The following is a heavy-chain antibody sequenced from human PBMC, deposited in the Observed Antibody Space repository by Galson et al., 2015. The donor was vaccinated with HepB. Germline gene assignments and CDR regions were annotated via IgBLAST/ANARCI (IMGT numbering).Heavy chain of an antibody. CDR1: GGTFSSYS. CDR3: AYFTSGSAEDLHY. D-gene: IGHD3-10*01. J-gene: IGHJ1*01. V-gene: IGHV1-69*13. Sequence: SVKVSCKASGGTFSSYSIIWVRQAPGQGLEWMGGIIPIFGTANYAQKFQGRVTIAADESTSTAYMVLRSLRYEDTAVYYCAYFTSGSAEDLHYWGQGTLVTVPS. CDR2: IIPIFGTA.